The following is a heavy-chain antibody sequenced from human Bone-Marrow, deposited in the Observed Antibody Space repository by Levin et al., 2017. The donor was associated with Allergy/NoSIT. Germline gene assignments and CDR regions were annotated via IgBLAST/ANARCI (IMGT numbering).Heavy chain of an antibody. CDR3: ARHGALRRLGHIDL. V-gene: IGHV5-51*01. CDR2: IYPSDSDT. D-gene: IGHD3-10*01. J-gene: IGHJ2*01. Sequence: HGESLKISCKGLGYTFTNHWIGWVRQMPGKGLEWMGIIYPSDSDTRYSPSFQGHVTISVDKTINTAYLQWSDLKASDTAMYYCARHGALRRLGHIDLWGRGTLVTVSS. CDR1: GYTFTNHW.